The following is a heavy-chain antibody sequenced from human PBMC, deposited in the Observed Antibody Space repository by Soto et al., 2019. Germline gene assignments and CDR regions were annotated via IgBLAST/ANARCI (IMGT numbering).Heavy chain of an antibody. CDR3: ARHVAVPRTRGFDY. V-gene: IGHV4-4*02. CDR2: IYHSGTT. J-gene: IGHJ4*02. CDR1: GASISDNW. D-gene: IGHD2-15*01. Sequence: PSETLSLTCAVSGASISDNWLSWVRQPPGKGLEWIGEIYHSGTTTYNPSLKSRVIISVDKSASQISLTLNSVTAADTAIYYCARHVAVPRTRGFDYWGQGTPVTVSS.